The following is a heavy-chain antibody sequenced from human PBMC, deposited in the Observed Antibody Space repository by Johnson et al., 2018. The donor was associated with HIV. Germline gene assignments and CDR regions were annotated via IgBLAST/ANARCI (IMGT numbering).Heavy chain of an antibody. J-gene: IGHJ3*01. Sequence: VQLVESGGGLVQPGRSLRLSCAASGFTFDDYAMHWVRQAPGKGLAWVSGIYSGGSTYYTDSVKGRFTISRDNAKNSLYLHMNSLTAEDTAVYYCATVWRNEGRHAFDVWGQGTMVTVSS. D-gene: IGHD1-1*01. CDR2: IYSGGST. V-gene: IGHV3-9*01. CDR1: GFTFDDYA. CDR3: ATVWRNEGRHAFDV.